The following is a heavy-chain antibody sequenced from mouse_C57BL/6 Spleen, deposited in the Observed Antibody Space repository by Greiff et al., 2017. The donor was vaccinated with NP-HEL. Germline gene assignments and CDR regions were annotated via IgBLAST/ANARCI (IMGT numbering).Heavy chain of an antibody. CDR3: ARRGEYDYDEAWFAY. V-gene: IGHV1-81*01. CDR1: GYTFTSYG. CDR2: IYPRSGNT. Sequence: QVQLKQSGAELARPGASVKLSCKASGYTFTSYGISWVKQRTGQGLEWIGEIYPRSGNTYYNEKFKGKATLTADKSSSTAYMELRSLTSEDSAVYVCARRGEYDYDEAWFAYWGQGTLVTVSA. D-gene: IGHD2-4*01. J-gene: IGHJ3*01.